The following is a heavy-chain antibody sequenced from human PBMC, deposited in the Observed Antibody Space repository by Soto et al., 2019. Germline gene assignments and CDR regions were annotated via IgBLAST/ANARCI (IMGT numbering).Heavy chain of an antibody. CDR3: ARELRYFDWFVRDTYAMDV. J-gene: IGHJ6*02. CDR2: ISYDGSNK. V-gene: IGHV3-30-3*01. CDR1: GFTFSTYT. Sequence: QVQLVESGGGVVQPGRSLRLSCAASGFTFSTYTMHWARQAPGKGLGWGAVISYDGSNKYYADSVKGRFTISRDNSKNTLYLQMNSLRAEDTAVYFCARELRYFDWFVRDTYAMDVWGQGTTVTVSS. D-gene: IGHD3-9*01.